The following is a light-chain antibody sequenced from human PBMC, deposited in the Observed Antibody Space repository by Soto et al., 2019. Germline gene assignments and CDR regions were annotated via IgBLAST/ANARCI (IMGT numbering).Light chain of an antibody. J-gene: IGKJ1*01. CDR1: QSVTKNF. CDR3: QQYGSSVT. Sequence: ETVLTQSPGTLSLSPGEGATLSCRASQSVTKNFLAWYQQKPGQAPRLLISGAHNRAPGIPDRFSGSESGTDFTLRISRLEPEDFAVYYCQQYGSSVTFGQGTKV. V-gene: IGKV3-20*01. CDR2: GAH.